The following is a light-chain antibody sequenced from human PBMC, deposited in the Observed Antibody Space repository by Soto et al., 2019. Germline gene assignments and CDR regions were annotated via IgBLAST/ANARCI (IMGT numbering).Light chain of an antibody. CDR3: CSTAGTYTLV. CDR2: DVN. Sequence: QAVVTQPPSVSAAPGQSVTISCTATSSDVGAHDSVSWYQQYPGKVPKLIIYDVNKWPSGASHRFSGSKSGNTASLTISGLQPEDEADYYCCSTAGTYTLVFGGGTKLTVL. V-gene: IGLV2-11*01. J-gene: IGLJ2*01. CDR1: SSDVGAHDS.